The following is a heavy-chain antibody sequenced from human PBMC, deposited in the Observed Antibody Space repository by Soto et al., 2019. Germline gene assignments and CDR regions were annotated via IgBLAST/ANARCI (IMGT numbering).Heavy chain of an antibody. CDR3: AKGRSGSYFVGY. J-gene: IGHJ4*02. V-gene: IGHV3-30*18. D-gene: IGHD1-26*01. CDR2: ISYDGSNK. Sequence: QVQLVESGGGVVQPGRSLRLSCAASGFTFSSYGMHWVRQAPGKGLEWVAVISYDGSNKYYADSVKGRFTISRDNSKNTLYLQMNSLRAEDTAVYCCAKGRSGSYFVGYWGQGTLVTVSS. CDR1: GFTFSSYG.